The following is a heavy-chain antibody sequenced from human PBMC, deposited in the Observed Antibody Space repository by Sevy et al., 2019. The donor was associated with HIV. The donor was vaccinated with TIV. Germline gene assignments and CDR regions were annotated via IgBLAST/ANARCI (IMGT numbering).Heavy chain of an antibody. CDR3: TKNTAAAGTGCFDY. D-gene: IGHD6-13*01. J-gene: IGHJ4*02. CDR2: INYDGNEK. V-gene: IGHV3-30*02. CDR1: GFTFTYYG. Sequence: GGSLRLSCRASGFTFTYYGMHWVRQAPGKGLEWVAFINYDGNEKYYADSVKGRFTISRDNSKNTLLLLMDSLTTEDTALYYCTKNTAAAGTGCFDYWGQGTLVTVSS.